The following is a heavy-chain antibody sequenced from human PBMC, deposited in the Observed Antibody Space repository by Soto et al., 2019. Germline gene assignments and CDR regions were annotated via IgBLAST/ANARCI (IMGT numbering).Heavy chain of an antibody. CDR3: AKEGVSWDNWFDP. CDR1: GYTFTSSG. D-gene: IGHD6-13*01. Sequence: GASVKVSCKASGYTFTSSGMSWVRQAPGQGLEWMGWISAHTGSSEYAQRFQGRVTMTTDRSTSNAYMELRSLRSDDTAVYYCAKEGVSWDNWFDPWGQGTLVTVSS. J-gene: IGHJ5*02. CDR2: ISAHTGSS. V-gene: IGHV1-18*01.